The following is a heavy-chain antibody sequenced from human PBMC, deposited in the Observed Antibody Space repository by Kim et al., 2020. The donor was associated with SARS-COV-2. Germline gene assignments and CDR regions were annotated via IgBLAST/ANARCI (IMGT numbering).Heavy chain of an antibody. V-gene: IGHV3-21*01. CDR1: GFTFSSYS. CDR2: ISSSSSYI. J-gene: IGHJ3*02. D-gene: IGHD1-26*01. CDR3: VKAVGVTFDI. Sequence: GGSLRLSCAASGFTFSSYSMNWVRQAPGKGLEWVASISSSSSYIYYADSVKGRFTISRDNAKNSLYLQMNSLRAEDTAVYYCVKAVGVTFDIWGQGTMVTVSS.